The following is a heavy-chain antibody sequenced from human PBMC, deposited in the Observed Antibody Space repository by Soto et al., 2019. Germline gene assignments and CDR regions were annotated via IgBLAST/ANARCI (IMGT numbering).Heavy chain of an antibody. CDR2: ISVYSGNT. V-gene: IGHV1-18*01. D-gene: IGHD3-16*01. Sequence: ASVKVSCKASGYTFTSYGISWVRQAPGQGLEWMGWISVYSGNTNFAQKVQGRVTMTTDTSTSTAYMELRSLRSDDTAVYYCARGLIPTSPVDYWGQGTLVTVSS. CDR3: ARGLIPTSPVDY. J-gene: IGHJ4*02. CDR1: GYTFTSYG.